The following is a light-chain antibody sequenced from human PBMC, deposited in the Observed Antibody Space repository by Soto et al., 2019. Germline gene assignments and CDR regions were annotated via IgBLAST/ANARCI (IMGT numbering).Light chain of an antibody. CDR1: QGISSY. CDR3: QQLNTYPIT. J-gene: IGKJ5*01. CDR2: GAS. Sequence: IQLTQYPNSQTAYVGDRVTITCRVSQGISSYLAWYQQKPGKAPKLLIYGASTLEGGVPFRFSGSGSGTDFTLTISSLQPEDSATYYCQQLNTYPITFGQGTRLEIK. V-gene: IGKV1-9*01.